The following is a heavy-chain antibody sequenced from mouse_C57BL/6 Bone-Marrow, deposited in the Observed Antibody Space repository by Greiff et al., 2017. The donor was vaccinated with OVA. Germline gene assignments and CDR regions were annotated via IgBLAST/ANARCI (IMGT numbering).Heavy chain of an antibody. Sequence: VQLQQSGPVLVKPGASVKMSCKASGYTFTDYYMNWVKQSHGKSLEWIGVINPYNGGTSYNQKFKGKATLTVDKSSSPAYMELNSLTSEDSAVYYCAREDYGYDAYFDYWGQGTTLTVSS. CDR1: GYTFTDYY. CDR3: AREDYGYDAYFDY. D-gene: IGHD2-2*01. J-gene: IGHJ2*01. V-gene: IGHV1-19*01. CDR2: INPYNGGT.